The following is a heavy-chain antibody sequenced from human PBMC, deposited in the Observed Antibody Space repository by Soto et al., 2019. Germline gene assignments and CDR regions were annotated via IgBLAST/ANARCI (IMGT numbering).Heavy chain of an antibody. V-gene: IGHV3-30*18. CDR2: ISYDGSNK. J-gene: IGHJ3*02. Sequence: QVQLVESGGGVVQPGRSLRLSCAASGFTFSSYGMHWVRQAPGKGLEWVAVISYDGSNKNYADSVKGRFTISRDNSKNTLYLQMNSLRAEDTAMYYCAKKVVRAHDAFDIWGQGTMVTVSS. CDR1: GFTFSSYG. D-gene: IGHD2-15*01. CDR3: AKKVVRAHDAFDI.